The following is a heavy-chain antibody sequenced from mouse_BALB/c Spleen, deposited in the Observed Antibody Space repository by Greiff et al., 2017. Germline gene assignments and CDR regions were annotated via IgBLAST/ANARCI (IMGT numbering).Heavy chain of an antibody. V-gene: IGHV14-3*02. CDR1: GYTFTSYW. CDR3: ARGYYGSRWFAY. J-gene: IGHJ3*01. CDR2: IDPANGNT. Sequence: EVQLQQPGAELVKPGASVKLSCKASGYTFTSYWMHWVKQRPEQGLEWIGRIDPANGNTKYDPKFQGKATITADTSSNTAYLQLSSLTSEDTAVYYCARGYYGSRWFAYWGQGTLVTVSA. D-gene: IGHD1-1*01.